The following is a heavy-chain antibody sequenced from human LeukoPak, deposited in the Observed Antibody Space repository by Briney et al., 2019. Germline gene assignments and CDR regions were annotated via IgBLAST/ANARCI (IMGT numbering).Heavy chain of an antibody. J-gene: IGHJ4*02. CDR1: GYNFTNYW. V-gene: IGHV5-51*01. CDR3: ASLIYGGNSALN. Sequence: GESLKISCKGSGYNFTNYWIGWVRQMPGKGLEWMGIIFPSDSDTRYSPSFQGQVTTSADKSISTAYLQWSSLKASDTAMYYCASLIYGGNSALNWGQGTLVTVSS. D-gene: IGHD4-23*01. CDR2: IFPSDSDT.